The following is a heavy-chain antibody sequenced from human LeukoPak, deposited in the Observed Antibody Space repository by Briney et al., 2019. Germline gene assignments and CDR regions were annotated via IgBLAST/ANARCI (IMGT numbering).Heavy chain of an antibody. CDR2: ISGSGGST. D-gene: IGHD2-15*01. V-gene: IGHV3-23*01. J-gene: IGHJ4*02. CDR3: AKDVDIVVVVAATTFDY. Sequence: GGSLRLSCAASGFTFSSYAMSWVRQAPGKGLEWVSAISGSGGSTYYADSVEGRFTISRDNSKNTLYLQMNSLRAEDTAVYYCAKDVDIVVVVAATTFDYWGQGTLVTVSS. CDR1: GFTFSSYA.